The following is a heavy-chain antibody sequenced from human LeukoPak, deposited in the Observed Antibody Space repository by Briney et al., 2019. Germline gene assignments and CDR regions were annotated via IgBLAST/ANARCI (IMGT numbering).Heavy chain of an antibody. CDR3: ARETTANAFDI. CDR2: IYYSGST. CDR1: GGSISSDTSY. Sequence: ASETLSLTCTVSGGSISSDTSYWSWIRQHPGKGLEWIRYIYYSGSTYYNPSLKSRVTISVDTSKNQFSLKLSSVTAADTAVYYCARETTANAFDIWGQGTMVTVSS. V-gene: IGHV4-31*03. D-gene: IGHD4-17*01. J-gene: IGHJ3*02.